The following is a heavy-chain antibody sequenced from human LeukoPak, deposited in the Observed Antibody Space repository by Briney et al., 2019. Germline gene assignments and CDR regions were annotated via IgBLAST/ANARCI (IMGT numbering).Heavy chain of an antibody. D-gene: IGHD3-22*01. J-gene: IGHJ4*02. V-gene: IGHV1-3*01. CDR3: ARDRPYYYYDSSGYYY. Sequence: ASVNVSCKASGYTVTIYAMHWVRQAPGQRLEWMGWINAGNGNTKYSQKFQGRVTITRDTSASTAYMELSSLRSEDTAVYYCARDRPYYYYDSSGYYYWGQGTLVTVSS. CDR2: INAGNGNT. CDR1: GYTVTIYA.